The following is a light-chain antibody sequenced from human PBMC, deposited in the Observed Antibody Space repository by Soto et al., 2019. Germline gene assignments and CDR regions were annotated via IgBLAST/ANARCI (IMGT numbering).Light chain of an antibody. CDR1: QSVGSDY. Sequence: EIVLTQSPRTLSLSPGERATLSCRASQSVGSDYVAWYQHRPGQAPRLLFSGIFRRATGIPDRFSGSGSGTDFTLTINRLEPEDFAVYYCQQFGSSPRTFGQGTKVDI. CDR3: QQFGSSPRT. CDR2: GIF. V-gene: IGKV3-20*01. J-gene: IGKJ1*01.